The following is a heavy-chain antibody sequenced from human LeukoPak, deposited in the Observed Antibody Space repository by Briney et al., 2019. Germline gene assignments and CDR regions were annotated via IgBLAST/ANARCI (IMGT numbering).Heavy chain of an antibody. V-gene: IGHV3-23*01. CDR1: GFTFDDYA. Sequence: PGGSLRLSCAASGFTFDDYAMHWVRQAPGKGLEWVSAISGSGGSTYYADSVKGRFTISRDNSKNTLYLQMNSLRAEDTAVYYCAKFISGYYLDYFDYWGQGTLVTVSS. CDR2: ISGSGGST. D-gene: IGHD3-22*01. CDR3: AKFISGYYLDYFDY. J-gene: IGHJ4*02.